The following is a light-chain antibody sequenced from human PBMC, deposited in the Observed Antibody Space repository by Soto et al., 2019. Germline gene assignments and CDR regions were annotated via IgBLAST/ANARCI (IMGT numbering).Light chain of an antibody. CDR1: RSDVGGYNY. V-gene: IGLV2-14*01. J-gene: IGLJ1*01. CDR3: SSYTSSSTLV. Sequence: QSVLTQPASVSGAPVQSITISCTGTRSDVGGYNYVSWYQQHPGKAPKLMIYDVSNRPSGVSNRFSGSKSGNTASLTISGLQAEDEADYYCSSYTSSSTLVFGTGTRVTVL. CDR2: DVS.